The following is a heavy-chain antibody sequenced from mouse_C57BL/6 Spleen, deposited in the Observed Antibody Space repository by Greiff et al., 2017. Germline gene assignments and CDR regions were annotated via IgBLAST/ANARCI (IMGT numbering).Heavy chain of an antibody. CDR1: GYAFTNYL. V-gene: IGHV1-54*01. D-gene: IGHD2-5*01. J-gene: IGHJ3*01. CDR3: ARGGDSNYGPAWFAY. CDR2: INPGSGGT. Sequence: QVQLQQSGAELVRPGTSVKVSCKASGYAFTNYLIEWVKQRPGQGLEWIGVINPGSGGTNYNEKFKGKATLTADKSSSTAYRQLSSLTSEDSAVYFCARGGDSNYGPAWFAYWGKGTLVTVSA.